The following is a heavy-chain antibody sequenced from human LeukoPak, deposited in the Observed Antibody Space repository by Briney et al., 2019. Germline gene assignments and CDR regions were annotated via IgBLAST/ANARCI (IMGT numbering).Heavy chain of an antibody. J-gene: IGHJ6*03. Sequence: SETLSLTCSASGGSISSSSYYWSWIRQPPGKGLEWIGYIYYSGSTNYNPSLKSRVTISVDTSKNQFSLKLSSVTAADTAVYYCARARITIFGVVNPGYMDVWGKGTTLTVSS. D-gene: IGHD3-3*01. CDR3: ARARITIFGVVNPGYMDV. CDR1: GGSISSSSYY. CDR2: IYYSGST. V-gene: IGHV4-61*01.